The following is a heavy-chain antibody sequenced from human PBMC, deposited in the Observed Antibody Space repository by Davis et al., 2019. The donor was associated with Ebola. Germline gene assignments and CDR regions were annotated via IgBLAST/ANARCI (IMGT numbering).Heavy chain of an antibody. CDR1: GFTFSRYA. CDR3: GAYYFEN. J-gene: IGHJ4*02. CDR2: INPSGSTT. V-gene: IGHV3-23*05. Sequence: GESLKISCVASGFTFSRYAMRWVRQAPGKGLEWVSGINPSGSTTHYADSVKGRFTISRDNSRSTVYLQMNGLRAEDTARYYCGAYYFENWGQGTLVTVSS. D-gene: IGHD3-10*01.